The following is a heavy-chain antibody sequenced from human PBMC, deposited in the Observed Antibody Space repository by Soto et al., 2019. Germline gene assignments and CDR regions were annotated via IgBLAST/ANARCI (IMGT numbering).Heavy chain of an antibody. CDR1: GFTFGTTD. Sequence: QLLQSGGGLVQPGGSLTLSCAASGFTFGTTDMSWVRQAPGEGLEWVSTIDGSGGITYYADSVKGRFTISRDNSRNTVYLQMHSLRGDDTALYYCVKNSGWFNTWGQRALVTVSS. D-gene: IGHD3-10*01. CDR3: VKNSGWFNT. J-gene: IGHJ5*02. V-gene: IGHV3-23*01. CDR2: IDGSGGIT.